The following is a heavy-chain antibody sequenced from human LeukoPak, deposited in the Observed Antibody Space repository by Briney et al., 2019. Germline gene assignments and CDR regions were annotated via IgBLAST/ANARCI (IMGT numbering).Heavy chain of an antibody. CDR1: GFTFTSYW. CDR3: AKEVRGDAFDI. CDR2: IKQDGSER. D-gene: IGHD3-16*01. J-gene: IGHJ3*02. Sequence: GGSLRLSCAVSGFTFTSYWMSWVRQAPGKGLEWVAYIKQDGSERYYVDSVKGRFTISRDNAKNSLYLQMNSLRAEDTAVYYCAKEVRGDAFDIWGQGTMVTVSS. V-gene: IGHV3-7*04.